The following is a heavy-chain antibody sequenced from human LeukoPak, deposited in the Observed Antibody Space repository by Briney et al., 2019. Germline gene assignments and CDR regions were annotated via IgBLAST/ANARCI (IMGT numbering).Heavy chain of an antibody. CDR1: GFTFSSYA. Sequence: GGSLRLSCAASGFTFSSYAMHWVRQAPGKGLEWVAFIRYDGSNKYYADSVKGRFTISRDNSKNTLYLQMNSLRAEDTAVYYCATDHCSSTSCYTRAFDIWGQGTMVTVSS. J-gene: IGHJ3*02. V-gene: IGHV3-30*02. CDR3: ATDHCSSTSCYTRAFDI. D-gene: IGHD2-2*02. CDR2: IRYDGSNK.